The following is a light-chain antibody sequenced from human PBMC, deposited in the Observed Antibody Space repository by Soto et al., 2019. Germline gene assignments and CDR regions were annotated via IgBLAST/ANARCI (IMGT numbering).Light chain of an antibody. CDR1: QGISSY. Sequence: DIQLTQSPSFLSASVGARVTITCRASQGISSYLAWYQQKPGKAPKLLIFAASSLQSGVPSRFSGSRSGPDFTLTISSLQPEDFATYYCQQSYSSPPTFGQGTKVDIK. CDR2: AAS. V-gene: IGKV1-39*01. CDR3: QQSYSSPPT. J-gene: IGKJ1*01.